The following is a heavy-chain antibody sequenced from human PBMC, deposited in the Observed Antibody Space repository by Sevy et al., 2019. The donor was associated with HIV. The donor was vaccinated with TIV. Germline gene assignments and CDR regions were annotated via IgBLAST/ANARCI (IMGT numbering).Heavy chain of an antibody. Sequence: GGSLRLSCAASGFTFSTYDMNWVRQAPGKGREWLSYISGSSSNIYYADSVKGRFTISRDNAKNSLYVQMNSLRAEDTAVYYCAREGGYSDQGMDVWGQGTTVTVSS. D-gene: IGHD5-12*01. V-gene: IGHV3-48*01. CDR1: GFTFSTYD. CDR3: AREGGYSDQGMDV. J-gene: IGHJ6*02. CDR2: ISGSSSNI.